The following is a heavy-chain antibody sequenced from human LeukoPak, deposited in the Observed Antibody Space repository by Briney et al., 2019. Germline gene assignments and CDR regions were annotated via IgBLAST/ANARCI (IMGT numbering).Heavy chain of an antibody. CDR2: IIPIFGTA. Sequence: ASVKVSCKASGGTFSSYAISWVRQAPGQGLEWMGGIIPIFGTANYAQKFQGGVTITADESTSTAYMELSSLRSEDTAVYYCARDPPRDQHPYYYYGMDVWGQGTTVTVSS. V-gene: IGHV1-69*13. CDR3: ARDPPRDQHPYYYYGMDV. D-gene: IGHD2-2*01. J-gene: IGHJ6*02. CDR1: GGTFSSYA.